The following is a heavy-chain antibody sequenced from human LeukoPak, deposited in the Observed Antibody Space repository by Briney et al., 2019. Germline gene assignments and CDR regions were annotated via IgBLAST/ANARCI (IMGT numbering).Heavy chain of an antibody. CDR3: TRHGYGSGSQTRTPDFDY. V-gene: IGHV3-73*01. J-gene: IGHJ4*02. D-gene: IGHD3-10*01. Sequence: PGGSLRLSCAASGFTFSGSAMQWVRQASGKGVEWVGRIRSKAKSYTTAYAASVKRRFPISRDHSKNTAYLQMNSLKPEDPAVYYCTRHGYGSGSQTRTPDFDYWGQGTLVTVSS. CDR2: IRSKAKSYTT. CDR1: GFTFSGSA.